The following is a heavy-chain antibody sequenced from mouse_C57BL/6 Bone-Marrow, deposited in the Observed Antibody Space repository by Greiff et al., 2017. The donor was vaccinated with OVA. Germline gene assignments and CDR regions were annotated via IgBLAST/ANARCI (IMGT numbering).Heavy chain of an antibody. CDR2: IDPANGNT. CDR1: GFNIKNTY. Sequence: VHVKQSVAELVRPGASVKLSCTASGFNIKNTYMHWVKQRPEQGLEWIGRIDPANGNTKYAPKFQGKATITADTSSNTAYLQLSSLTSEDTAIYYCARSTMVTSVYYYAMDYWGQGTSVTVSS. D-gene: IGHD2-1*01. CDR3: ARSTMVTSVYYYAMDY. V-gene: IGHV14-3*01. J-gene: IGHJ4*01.